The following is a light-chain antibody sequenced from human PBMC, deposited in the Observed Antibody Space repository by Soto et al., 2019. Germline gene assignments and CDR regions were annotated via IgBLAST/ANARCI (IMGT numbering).Light chain of an antibody. CDR3: QQYNNWPPIT. CDR1: QSFNSIY. Sequence: EIVLTQSPGTLSLSPGERATLSCRASQSFNSIYLAWYQQKPGQAPRLLIYGASSRATGIPDRFSGSGSGTDFTLTISSLQSEDFAVYYCQQYNNWPPITVGQGTRLEIK. J-gene: IGKJ5*01. CDR2: GAS. V-gene: IGKV3-20*01.